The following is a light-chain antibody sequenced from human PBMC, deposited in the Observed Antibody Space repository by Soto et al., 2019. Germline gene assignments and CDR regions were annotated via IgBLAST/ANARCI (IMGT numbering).Light chain of an antibody. CDR1: QSVSSSY. Sequence: PGERATLSCRASQSVSSSYLAWYQQKPGQAPRLLIYGASSRATGIPDRFSGSGSGTDFTLTISRLEPEDFAVYYCQQYGSSLLTFGGGTKVEIK. J-gene: IGKJ4*01. CDR2: GAS. CDR3: QQYGSSLLT. V-gene: IGKV3-20*01.